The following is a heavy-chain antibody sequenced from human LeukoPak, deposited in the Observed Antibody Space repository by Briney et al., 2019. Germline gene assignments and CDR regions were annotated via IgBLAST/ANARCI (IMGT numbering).Heavy chain of an antibody. CDR3: ARGADGVSSNSRGWFDP. CDR1: GFTFSSYS. J-gene: IGHJ5*02. Sequence: GGSLRLSCAASGFTFSSYSMNWVRQAPGKGLEWVSSISSISSYIYYAYSVKGRFTISRDNAKNSLYLQMNSLRAEDTAVYSCARGADGVSSNSRGWFDPWGQGTLVTVSS. D-gene: IGHD2-15*01. V-gene: IGHV3-21*01. CDR2: ISSISSYI.